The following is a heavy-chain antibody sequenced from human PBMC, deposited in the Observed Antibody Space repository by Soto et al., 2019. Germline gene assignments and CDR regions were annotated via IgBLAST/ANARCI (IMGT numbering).Heavy chain of an antibody. D-gene: IGHD2-2*03. J-gene: IGHJ6*02. V-gene: IGHV1-69*13. CDR1: GGTFSSYA. Sequence: GASVKVSCKASGGTFSSYAISWVRQAPGQGLEWMGGIIPIFGTANYAQKFQGRVTITADESTSTAYMALSSLRSEDTAVYYCARDLLDIVVVPAGGTYYYYGMDVWGQGTTVTV. CDR2: IIPIFGTA. CDR3: ARDLLDIVVVPAGGTYYYYGMDV.